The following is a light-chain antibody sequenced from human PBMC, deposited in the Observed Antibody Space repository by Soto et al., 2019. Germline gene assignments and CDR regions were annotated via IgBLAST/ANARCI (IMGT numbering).Light chain of an antibody. V-gene: IGKV3-11*01. CDR3: QQRSNWPTAIP. CDR1: HSLSN. CDR2: DAS. J-gene: IGKJ5*01. Sequence: VLTQSPATLSVYPGERAILSCRASHSLSNLAWYQQKPGQAPRLLIYDASNRATGIPARFSGSGSGTDFTLTISSLEPEDFAVYYCQQRSNWPTAIPFGQGTRLEI.